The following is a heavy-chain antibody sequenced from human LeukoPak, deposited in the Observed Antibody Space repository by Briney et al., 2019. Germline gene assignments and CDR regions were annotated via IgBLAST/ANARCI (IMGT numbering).Heavy chain of an antibody. CDR3: ASTWIQLWFSTHYYMDV. CDR2: ISAYNGNT. CDR1: GYTFTSYG. V-gene: IGHV1-18*01. Sequence: ASVKVSCKASGYTFTSYGISWVRQAPGQGLEWMGWISAYNGNTNYAQKLQGRVTITTDESTSTAYMELSSLRSEDTAVYYCASTWIQLWFSTHYYMDVWGKGTTVTVSS. D-gene: IGHD5-18*01. J-gene: IGHJ6*03.